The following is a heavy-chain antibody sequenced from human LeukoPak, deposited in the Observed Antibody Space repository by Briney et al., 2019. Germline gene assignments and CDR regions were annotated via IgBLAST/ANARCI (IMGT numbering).Heavy chain of an antibody. J-gene: IGHJ4*02. Sequence: PGGSLRPSCAASGFTFSTYAMSWVRQAPGKGLEWVSAISGSGGSTYYADSVKGRFTVSRDNSKNTLYLQMNSVIAEDTAVYYCAKRHGYSSGWFYFDCWGQGTLVTVSS. CDR1: GFTFSTYA. CDR2: ISGSGGST. D-gene: IGHD6-19*01. V-gene: IGHV3-23*01. CDR3: AKRHGYSSGWFYFDC.